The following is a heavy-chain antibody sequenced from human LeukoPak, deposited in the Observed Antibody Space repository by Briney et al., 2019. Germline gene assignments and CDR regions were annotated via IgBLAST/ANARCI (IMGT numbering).Heavy chain of an antibody. D-gene: IGHD3-10*01. V-gene: IGHV3-7*01. Sequence: PGGSLRLSCAASGFTSSSYWMSWVRQAPGKGLEWVANIKQDGSEKYYVDSVKGRFTISRDNAKNSLYLQMNSLRAEDTAVYYCARDQREGIALLWFGELSNNDAFDIWGQGTMVTVSS. CDR1: GFTSSSYW. CDR2: IKQDGSEK. J-gene: IGHJ3*02. CDR3: ARDQREGIALLWFGELSNNDAFDI.